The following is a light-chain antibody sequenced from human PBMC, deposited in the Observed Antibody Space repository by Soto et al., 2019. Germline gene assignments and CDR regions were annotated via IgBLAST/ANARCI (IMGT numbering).Light chain of an antibody. J-gene: IGKJ3*01. Sequence: AIRMTQSPSSFSASTGDRVTITCRASQGISSYLAWYQQKPGKAPKLLIYAASTLQSGVPSRFSGSGSGTDFTPTISCLQSEYFANYYCQQYYSYPLTFGPGTKVDIK. CDR1: QGISSY. CDR3: QQYYSYPLT. CDR2: AAS. V-gene: IGKV1-8*01.